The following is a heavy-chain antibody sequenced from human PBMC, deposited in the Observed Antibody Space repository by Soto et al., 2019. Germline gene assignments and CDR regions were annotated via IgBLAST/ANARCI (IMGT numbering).Heavy chain of an antibody. Sequence: PGGSLRLSCAASGFTFSSYAMSWVRQAPGKGLEWVSAISGSGGSTYYADSVKGRFTISRDNSKNTLYLQMNSLRAEDTAVYYCAKASTPKYYYDSSGYYYWGQGTLVTVSS. CDR3: AKASTPKYYYDSSGYYY. CDR1: GFTFSSYA. J-gene: IGHJ4*02. CDR2: ISGSGGST. V-gene: IGHV3-23*01. D-gene: IGHD3-22*01.